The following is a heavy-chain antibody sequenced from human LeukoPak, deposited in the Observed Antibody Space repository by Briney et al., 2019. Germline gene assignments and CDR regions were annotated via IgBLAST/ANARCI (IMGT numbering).Heavy chain of an antibody. J-gene: IGHJ4*02. CDR3: AKASAMIVVVSKHFDY. CDR2: ISGSGGST. V-gene: IGHV3-23*01. Sequence: GRSLRLSCAASGFTFSGYAMSWVRQAPGKGLEWVSAISGSGGSTYYADSVKGRFTISRDNSKNTLYLQMNSLRAEDTAVYYCAKASAMIVVVSKHFDYWGQGTLVTVSS. D-gene: IGHD3-22*01. CDR1: GFTFSGYA.